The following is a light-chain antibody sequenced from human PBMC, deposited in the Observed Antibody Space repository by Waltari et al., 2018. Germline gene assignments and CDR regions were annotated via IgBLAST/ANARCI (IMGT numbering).Light chain of an antibody. V-gene: IGKV2-29*02. Sequence: IVMTQTPLPLPVTPGEPASISCKSSQSLLHSNGNSYLYWYLQKPGQPPRLLIYRVSNRFSGVPDRFSGSGSGTDFTLKISRVEAEDVRVYYCMQALQTPPTFGGGTKLEIK. CDR3: MQALQTPPT. J-gene: IGKJ4*01. CDR1: QSLLHSNGNSY. CDR2: RVS.